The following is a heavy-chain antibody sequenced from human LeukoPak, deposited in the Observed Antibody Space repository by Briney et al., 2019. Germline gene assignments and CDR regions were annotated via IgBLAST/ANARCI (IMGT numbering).Heavy chain of an antibody. CDR2: INHSGGT. J-gene: IGHJ4*02. Sequence: SETLSLTCTVSGGSISTSNYYRSWIRQPPGKGLEWIGEINHSGGTNYNPSLKSRVTISVDTSKNQFSLKLSSVTAADTAVYYCARGGYSYGYEIDYWGQGTLVTVSS. CDR3: ARGGYSYGYEIDY. D-gene: IGHD5-18*01. V-gene: IGHV4-39*07. CDR1: GGSISTSNYY.